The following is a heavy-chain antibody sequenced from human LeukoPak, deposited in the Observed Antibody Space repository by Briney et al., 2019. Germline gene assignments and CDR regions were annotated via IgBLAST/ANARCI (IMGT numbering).Heavy chain of an antibody. J-gene: IGHJ4*02. Sequence: PGGSLRLSCAASGFTFSSYWMHWVRQAPGKGLEWVAFIRYDGNNKYFADSVKGRFTISRDNSKNTLYLQMNSLRAEDTAVYYCAKEYGGRYFDYWGQGTLVTVSS. CDR2: IRYDGNNK. V-gene: IGHV3-30*02. CDR1: GFTFSSYW. CDR3: AKEYGGRYFDY. D-gene: IGHD4-23*01.